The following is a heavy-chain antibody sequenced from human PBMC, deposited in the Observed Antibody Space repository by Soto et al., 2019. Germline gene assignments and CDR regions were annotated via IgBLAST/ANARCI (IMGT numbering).Heavy chain of an antibody. CDR2: IDYRGHT. CDR3: ARDRPESGDFDY. D-gene: IGHD3-10*01. CDR1: GGSISSSY. J-gene: IGHJ4*02. Sequence: SSETLSLTCTVSGGSISSSYWSWIRQPPGKGLEWIGYIDYRGHTNYNPSLKSRVTFSVDTSKNQFSLKLSFVTAADTAVYYCARDRPESGDFDYWGQGTLVTVSS. V-gene: IGHV4-59*01.